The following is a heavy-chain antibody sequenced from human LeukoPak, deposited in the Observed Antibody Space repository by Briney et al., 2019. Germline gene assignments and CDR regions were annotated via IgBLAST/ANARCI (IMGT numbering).Heavy chain of an antibody. Sequence: SGRSLRLSCAASGFTLSSYAMQWVRQAPGKGPEWVAVISNDGSNEYYADSVKGRLTISRDNSKNTLYLQMNSLRAEDTAVYYCARKRGYSGYVDYWGQGTLVTVSS. CDR2: ISNDGSNE. J-gene: IGHJ4*02. D-gene: IGHD5-12*01. CDR1: GFTLSSYA. V-gene: IGHV3-30-3*01. CDR3: ARKRGYSGYVDY.